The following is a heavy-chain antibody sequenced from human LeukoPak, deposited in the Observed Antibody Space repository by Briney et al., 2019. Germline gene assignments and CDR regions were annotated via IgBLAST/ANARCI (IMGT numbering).Heavy chain of an antibody. J-gene: IGHJ3*02. CDR1: GGSISRYY. V-gene: IGHV4-59*08. D-gene: IGHD2-15*01. CDR2: IYYSGST. CDR3: ASILPDRYCSGGSCHYAFDI. Sequence: PSETLSLTCTVSGGSISRYYWSWIRQPPGKGLEWIGYIYYSGSTNYNPSLKSRVTISVDTSKNQFSLKLSSVTAADTAVYYCASILPDRYCSGGSCHYAFDIWGQGTMVTVSS.